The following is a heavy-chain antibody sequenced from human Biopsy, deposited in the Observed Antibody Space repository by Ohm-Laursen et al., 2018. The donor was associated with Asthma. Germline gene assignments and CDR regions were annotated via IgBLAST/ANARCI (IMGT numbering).Heavy chain of an antibody. CDR3: ARKAGSCISRTCYSLDF. CDR1: GYTSNTYA. J-gene: IGHJ4*02. D-gene: IGHD2-2*01. Sequence: ASVKVSCKASGYTSNTYAIGWVRQAPGQRLEWMGGINSGYGTTKYPQKFQDRVTISADDSTSTVYMELSSLRSEDTAVYYCARKAGSCISRTCYSLDFWGQGTLVTVSS. V-gene: IGHV1-3*01. CDR2: INSGYGTT.